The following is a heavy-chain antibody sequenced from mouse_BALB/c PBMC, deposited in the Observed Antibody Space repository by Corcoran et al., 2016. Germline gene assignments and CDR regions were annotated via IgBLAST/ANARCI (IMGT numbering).Heavy chain of an antibody. V-gene: IGHV1-18*01. D-gene: IGHD4-1*01. Sequence: EVLLQQSGPELVKPGASVKIPCKASGYTFTDYNMDWVKQSHGKSLEWIGDINPNNGGTIYNQKFKGKATLTVDKSSSTAYMELRSLTSEDTAVYYCARLGRAMDYWGQGTSVTVSS. CDR2: INPNNGGT. CDR1: GYTFTDYN. CDR3: ARLGRAMDY. J-gene: IGHJ4*01.